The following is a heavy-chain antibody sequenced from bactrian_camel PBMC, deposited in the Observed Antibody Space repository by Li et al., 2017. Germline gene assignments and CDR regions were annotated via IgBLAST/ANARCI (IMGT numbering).Heavy chain of an antibody. V-gene: IGHV3S1*01. CDR2: IAPSTGST. D-gene: IGHD6*01. J-gene: IGHJ4*01. CDR1: AFTFGTYC. CDR3: AADLGWCGSAPLQRTFRN. Sequence: VQLVESGGGSVQSGGSLRLSCVASAFTFGTYCMGWFRQAPGKEREGVAAIAPSTGSTYYDDSVKGRFTVSHVNANNTLHLQMNSLKPEDTAVYYCAADLGWCGSAPLQRTFRNWGQGTQVTVS.